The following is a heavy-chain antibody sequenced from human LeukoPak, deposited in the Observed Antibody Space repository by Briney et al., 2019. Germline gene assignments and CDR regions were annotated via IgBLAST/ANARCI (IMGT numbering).Heavy chain of an antibody. CDR3: ARAWYCSSTSCYFLDY. Sequence: ASVKVSCKASGYTFTSYGISWVRQAPGQGLEWMGWISAYNGNTNYAQKLQGRVTMTTDTSTSTAYMELRSLRSDDTAVYYCARAWYCSSTSCYFLDYWGQGTLVTVSS. V-gene: IGHV1-18*04. CDR1: GYTFTSYG. J-gene: IGHJ4*02. D-gene: IGHD2-2*01. CDR2: ISAYNGNT.